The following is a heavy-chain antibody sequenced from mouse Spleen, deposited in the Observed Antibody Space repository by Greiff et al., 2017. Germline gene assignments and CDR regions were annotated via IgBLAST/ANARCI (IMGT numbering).Heavy chain of an antibody. CDR2: IYPGSGSA. D-gene: IGHD2-4*01. CDR1: GYTFTSYW. V-gene: IGHV1-55*01. CDR3: ARSINYYFDY. J-gene: IGHJ2*01. Sequence: QVQLQQSGAELVKPGASVKMSCKASGYTFTSYWITWVKQRPGQGLEWIGDIYPGSGSANYNEKFKRKATLTVDTSSSTAYMQLSSLTSEDSAVYYCARSINYYFDYWGQGTTLTVSS.